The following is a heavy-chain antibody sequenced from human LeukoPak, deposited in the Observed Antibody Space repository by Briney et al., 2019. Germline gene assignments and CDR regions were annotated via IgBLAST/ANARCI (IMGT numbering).Heavy chain of an antibody. CDR1: GFTFSSYW. CDR2: IKQDGSEK. D-gene: IGHD2-2*01. Sequence: GGSLRLSCVVSGFTFSSYWMAWVRQAPGKGLDWVANIKQDGSEKYYVDSVKGRFTISRDNAKNSLYLQMNSLRDGDTAVYYCARDYQLLFPSSYYDGMYVWGHGTTVTVSS. CDR3: ARDYQLLFPSSYYDGMYV. J-gene: IGHJ6*02. V-gene: IGHV3-7*01.